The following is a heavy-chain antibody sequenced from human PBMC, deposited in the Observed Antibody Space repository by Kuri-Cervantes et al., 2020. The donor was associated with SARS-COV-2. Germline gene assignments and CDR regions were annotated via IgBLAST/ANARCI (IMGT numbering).Heavy chain of an antibody. J-gene: IGHJ4*02. CDR2: MWSGGSNK. V-gene: IGHV3-30*02. CDR1: GFSFSNFG. CDR3: AKERFATGAYFGGGLDF. D-gene: IGHD1-1*01. Sequence: GESLKISCAASGFSFSNFGMHWVRQAPGKGLEWVAAMWSGGSNKYYADSVKGRFTISRDNSNNTLYLQMNSLRGGDTAVYYCAKERFATGAYFGGGLDFWGQGTLVTVSS.